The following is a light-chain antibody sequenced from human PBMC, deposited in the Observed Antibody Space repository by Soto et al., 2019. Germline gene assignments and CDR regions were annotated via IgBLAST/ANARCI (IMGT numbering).Light chain of an antibody. CDR2: GAS. CDR1: QSVSTSS. CDR3: QQYGSSPRT. J-gene: IGKJ1*01. Sequence: EIVLTQSPGTLSLSPWSIATPSCSASQSVSTSSLAWYQQKGGQAPGLLIHGASSRATGIPDRFSGSGSGTDFTLTISRLELEDFAVYYCQQYGSSPRTFGQGTKVDIK. V-gene: IGKV3-20*01.